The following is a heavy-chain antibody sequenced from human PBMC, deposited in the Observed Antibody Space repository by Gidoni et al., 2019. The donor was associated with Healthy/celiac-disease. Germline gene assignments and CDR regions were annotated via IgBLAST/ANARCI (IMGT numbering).Heavy chain of an antibody. J-gene: IGHJ3*02. CDR1: GFTFSSYG. Sequence: QVQLVESGGGVVQPGRSLRLSCAASGFTFSSYGMHWVRQAPGKGLEWVAVISYDGSNKYYADSVKGRFTISRDNSKNTLYLQMNSLRAEDTAVYYCANWNDVDAFDIWGQGTMVTVSS. V-gene: IGHV3-30*18. CDR2: ISYDGSNK. CDR3: ANWNDVDAFDI. D-gene: IGHD1-1*01.